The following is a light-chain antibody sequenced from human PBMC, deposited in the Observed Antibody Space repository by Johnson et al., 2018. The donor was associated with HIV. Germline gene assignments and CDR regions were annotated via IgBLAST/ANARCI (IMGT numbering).Light chain of an antibody. V-gene: IGLV1-51*02. CDR3: GTWDSSLSAHYI. J-gene: IGLJ1*01. CDR2: ENN. Sequence: QSVLTQPPSVSAAPGQKVTISCSGSSSNIGNNYVSWYQVLPGTAPKLLIYENNKRPSGIPDRFSGSKSGPSATLGITGLQTGDEADYYCGTWDSSLSAHYIFGTGTKVTVL. CDR1: SSNIGNNY.